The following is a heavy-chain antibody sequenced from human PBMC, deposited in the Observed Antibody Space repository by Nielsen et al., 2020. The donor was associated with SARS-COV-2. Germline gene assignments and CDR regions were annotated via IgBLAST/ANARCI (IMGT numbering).Heavy chain of an antibody. J-gene: IGHJ4*02. CDR1: GFTFSSYA. CDR3: VKVRRYCSGGSCYFFDY. CDR2: ISSNGGST. V-gene: IGHV3-64D*08. D-gene: IGHD2-15*01. Sequence: GESLKISCSASGFTFSSYAMHWVRQAPGKGLEYVSAISSNGGSTYYADSVKGRFTISRDNSKNTLYLQMSSLRAEDTAVYYCVKVRRYCSGGSCYFFDYWDQGTLVTVSS.